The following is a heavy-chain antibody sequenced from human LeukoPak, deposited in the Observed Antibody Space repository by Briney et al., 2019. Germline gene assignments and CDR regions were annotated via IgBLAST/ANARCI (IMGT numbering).Heavy chain of an antibody. V-gene: IGHV4-59*01. CDR2: LYYTGSA. J-gene: IGHJ4*02. CDR1: GGSINSYF. Sequence: PSETLSLTCTVSGGSINSYFWSWVRQPPGKGLEWIGYLYYTGSANYNPSLKSRVTISVDTSKNQFSLRLSSVTAADTAVYYCARGAPYCSGGSCIDSWGQGTLVTVSS. CDR3: ARGAPYCSGGSCIDS. D-gene: IGHD2-15*01.